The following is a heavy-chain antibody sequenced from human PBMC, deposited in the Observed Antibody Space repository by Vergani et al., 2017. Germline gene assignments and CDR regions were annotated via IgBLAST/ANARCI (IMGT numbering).Heavy chain of an antibody. CDR3: ANYLRYSTDGLPDS. CDR1: GFTFSNVG. CDR2: IGKDGINT. Sequence: QVQLGESAGSVVQPGGSLRLSCAASGFTFSNVGMHGIRQAPGKGLEWLAYIGKDGINTRYRDAVKGRLTVSSNNSKDILYLQLDNLRREETVLSYCANYLRYSTDGLPDSWGQGTLFLVSS. J-gene: IGHJ4*02. V-gene: IGHV3-30*02. D-gene: IGHD2-15*01.